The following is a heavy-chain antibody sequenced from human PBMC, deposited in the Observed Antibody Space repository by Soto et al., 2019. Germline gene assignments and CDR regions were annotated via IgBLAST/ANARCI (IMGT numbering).Heavy chain of an antibody. CDR3: AGDTYDINKRHWFDP. V-gene: IGHV3-21*01. CDR2: ISSSSSYI. Sequence: GGSLRLSCAASGFTFSSYSMNWVRQAPGKGLEWVSSISSSSSYIYYADSVKGRFTISRDNDKNSLYLQMNSLRAEDTAVYYCAGDTYDINKRHWFDPWGQGALVTVSS. D-gene: IGHD3-9*01. J-gene: IGHJ5*02. CDR1: GFTFSSYS.